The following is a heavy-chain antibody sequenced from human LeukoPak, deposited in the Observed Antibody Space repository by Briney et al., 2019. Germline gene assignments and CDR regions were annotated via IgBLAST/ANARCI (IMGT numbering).Heavy chain of an antibody. J-gene: IGHJ4*02. CDR1: GFTFSSYA. CDR2: ISYDGSNK. Sequence: GGSLRLSCAASGFTFSSYAMHWVRQAPGKGLEWVAVISYDGSNKYYADSVEGRFTISRDNGKNSLDLQMNSLRADDTAVYYCARDTLGEGEDANYAVYYFDYWGQGTVVTVSS. CDR3: ARDTLGEGEDANYAVYYFDY. D-gene: IGHD4/OR15-4a*01. V-gene: IGHV3-30*04.